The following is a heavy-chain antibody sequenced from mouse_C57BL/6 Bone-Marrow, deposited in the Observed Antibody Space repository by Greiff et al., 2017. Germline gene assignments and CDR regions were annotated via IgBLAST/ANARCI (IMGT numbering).Heavy chain of an antibody. CDR3: ASSRGPYGNFDY. V-gene: IGHV3-8*01. D-gene: IGHD2-1*01. CDR2: ISYSGST. J-gene: IGHJ2*01. CDR1: GYSITSDY. Sequence: EVKLMESGPGLVKPSQTLSLTCSVTGYSITSDYWNWIRKFPGNKLEYMGYISYSGSTYYNPSLKSRISITLNTSKNQYYLQLNSVTTKDKATAYCASSRGPYGNFDYWGQGTTLTVSS.